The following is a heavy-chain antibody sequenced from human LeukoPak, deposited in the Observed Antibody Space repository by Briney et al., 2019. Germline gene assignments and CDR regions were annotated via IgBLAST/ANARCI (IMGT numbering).Heavy chain of an antibody. CDR2: INPSGGST. CDR3: ARVNGYSYGYYYYYGMDV. J-gene: IGHJ6*02. D-gene: IGHD5-18*01. V-gene: IGHV1-46*01. CDR1: GYTFTSYY. Sequence: GASVKVSCKASGYTFTSYYMHWVRQAPGQGLEWMGIINPSGGSTSYAQKFQGRVTMTRDTSTSTVYMELSSLRSQDTAVYYCARVNGYSYGYYYYYGMDVWGQGTTVTVSS.